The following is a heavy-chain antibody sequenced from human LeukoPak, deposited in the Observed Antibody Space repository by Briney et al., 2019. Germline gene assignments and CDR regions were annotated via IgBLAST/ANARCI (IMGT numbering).Heavy chain of an antibody. Sequence: GGSLRLSCAASGFTVSSNYMSWVRQAPGKGLEWVSVIYSGGSTYYADSVKGRFTISRDNSKNTLYLQMNSLGAEDTAVYYCSLTDSSSCPGGYWGQGTLVTVSS. J-gene: IGHJ4*02. D-gene: IGHD6-13*01. V-gene: IGHV3-53*01. CDR3: SLTDSSSCPGGY. CDR1: GFTVSSNY. CDR2: IYSGGST.